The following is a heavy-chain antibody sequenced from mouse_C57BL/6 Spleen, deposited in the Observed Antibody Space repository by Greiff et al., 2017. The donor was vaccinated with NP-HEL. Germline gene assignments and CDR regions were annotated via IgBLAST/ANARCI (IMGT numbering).Heavy chain of an antibody. CDR3: ARSYGNYEGDAMDY. J-gene: IGHJ4*01. D-gene: IGHD2-1*01. CDR2: INPNNGGT. V-gene: IGHV1-18*01. CDR1: GYTFTDYN. Sequence: EVQLQQSGPELVKPGASVKIPCKASGYTFTDYNMDWVKQSHGKSLEWIGDINPNNGGTIYNQKFKGKATLTVDKSYSTAYMELRSLTSEDTAVYYVARSYGNYEGDAMDYWGQGTSVTVSS.